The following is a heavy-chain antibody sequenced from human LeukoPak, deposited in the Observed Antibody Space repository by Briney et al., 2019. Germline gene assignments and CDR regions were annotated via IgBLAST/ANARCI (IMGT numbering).Heavy chain of an antibody. CDR3: ARVRYCSSTSCCPGRPSFDY. CDR1: GGTFSSYA. D-gene: IGHD2-2*01. V-gene: IGHV1-69*13. J-gene: IGHJ4*02. CDR2: IIPIFGTA. Sequence: SVKVSCKASGGTFSSYAISWVRQAPGQGLEWMGGIIPIFGTANYAQKFQGRVTITADESTSTAYMELSSLRSEDTAVYYCARVRYCSSTSCCPGRPSFDYWGQGTLVTVSS.